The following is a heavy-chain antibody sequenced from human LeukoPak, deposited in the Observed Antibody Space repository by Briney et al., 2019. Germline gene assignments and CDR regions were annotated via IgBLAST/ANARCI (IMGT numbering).Heavy chain of an antibody. CDR1: GFTFSDYY. CDR3: ARDGGIAAAGLGNAFDI. CDR2: IYSSSSYT. Sequence: GGSLRLSCAASGFTFSDYYMSWIRQAPGKGLEWVSYIYSSSSYTNYADSVKGRFTISRDNAKNSLYLQMNSLRAEDTAVYYCARDGGIAAAGLGNAFDIWGQGTMLTVSS. V-gene: IGHV3-11*05. D-gene: IGHD6-13*01. J-gene: IGHJ3*02.